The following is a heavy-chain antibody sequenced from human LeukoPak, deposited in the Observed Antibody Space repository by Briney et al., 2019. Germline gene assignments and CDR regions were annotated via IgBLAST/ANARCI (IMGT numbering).Heavy chain of an antibody. D-gene: IGHD2-2*01. CDR2: INPNSGDT. CDR1: GYTFTGYH. V-gene: IGHV1-2*06. J-gene: IGHJ4*02. CDR3: ARDYCSSTSCLFDY. Sequence: ASVKVSCKASGYTFTGYHMHWVRQAPGHGREWMGRINPNSGDTNYAQKFQGRVTMARDTSISTAYMELSRLRSDDTAVYYCARDYCSSTSCLFDYWGQGTLVTVSS.